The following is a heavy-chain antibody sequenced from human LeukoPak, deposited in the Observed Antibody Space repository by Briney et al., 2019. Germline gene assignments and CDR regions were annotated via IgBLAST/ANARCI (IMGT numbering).Heavy chain of an antibody. J-gene: IGHJ4*02. CDR2: IYYSGST. D-gene: IGHD6-13*01. Sequence: SETLSLTCTVSGGPISSYYWSWIRQPPGKGLEWIGYIYYSGSTNYNPSLESRVTISVDTSKNQFSLKLSSVTAADTAVYYCARAWVAAAGSFDYWGQGTLDTVSS. CDR3: ARAWVAAAGSFDY. V-gene: IGHV4-59*12. CDR1: GGPISSYY.